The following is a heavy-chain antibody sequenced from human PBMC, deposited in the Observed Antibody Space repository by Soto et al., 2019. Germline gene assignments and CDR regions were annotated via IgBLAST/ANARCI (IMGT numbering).Heavy chain of an antibody. CDR1: GFTFSDHY. CDR3: ARVGTATTRDFDY. CDR2: SRDKAKSYTT. V-gene: IGHV3-72*01. J-gene: IGHJ4*02. Sequence: PGGSLRLSCAASGFTFSDHYMDWVRQAPGKGLEWVGRSRDKAKSYTTEYAASVKGRFTISRDDSKNSLFLQMNSLKTEDTAVYYCARVGTATTRDFDYWGQGTLVTVS. D-gene: IGHD1-1*01.